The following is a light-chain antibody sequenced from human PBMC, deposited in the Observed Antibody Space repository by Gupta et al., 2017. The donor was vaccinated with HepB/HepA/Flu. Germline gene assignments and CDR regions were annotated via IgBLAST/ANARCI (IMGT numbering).Light chain of an antibody. CDR3: QQYCSSPVT. J-gene: IGKJ4*01. Sequence: EIVLTQSPGTMSLSPGERATLSCMASQSVSSNYLAWYQQKPGQAPRLLIYGASSRATGIPDRFSGSGSGTDFTLTISRLEPEDFAVYFCQQYCSSPVTFGGGSKVEIK. V-gene: IGKV3-20*01. CDR1: QSVSSNY. CDR2: GAS.